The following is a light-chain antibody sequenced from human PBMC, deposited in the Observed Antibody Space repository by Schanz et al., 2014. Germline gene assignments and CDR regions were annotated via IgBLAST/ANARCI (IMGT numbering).Light chain of an antibody. Sequence: EVVMTQSPDTLSVSPGERATLSCGASQSVSSFLAWYQQKPGQAPRLLIYGASTRATGIPARFSGSGSGTDFTLTISSLQSEDFAVYYCQQYDDWPLTFGGGTKVEI. J-gene: IGKJ4*01. CDR3: QQYDDWPLT. V-gene: IGKV3-15*01. CDR2: GAS. CDR1: QSVSSF.